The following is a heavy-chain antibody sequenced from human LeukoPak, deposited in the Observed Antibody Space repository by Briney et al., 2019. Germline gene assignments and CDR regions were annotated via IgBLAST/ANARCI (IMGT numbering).Heavy chain of an antibody. CDR3: ARQRRGSSWYSFAYYFDY. CDR2: INHSGST. J-gene: IGHJ4*02. CDR1: GGSISSSSYY. V-gene: IGHV4-39*01. Sequence: SETLSLTCTVSGGSISSSSYYWSWIRQPPGKGLEWIGEINHSGSTNYNPSLKSRVTISVDTSKNQFSLKLSSVTAADTAVYYCARQRRGSSWYSFAYYFDYWGQGTLVTVSS. D-gene: IGHD6-13*01.